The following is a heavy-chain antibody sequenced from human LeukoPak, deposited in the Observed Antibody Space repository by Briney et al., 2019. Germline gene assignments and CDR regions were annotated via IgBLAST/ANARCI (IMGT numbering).Heavy chain of an antibody. Sequence: SETLSLTCIVSAGSTRGYYWSWIRQPPGQGLEWIGYIYYSGSTKYNPSLKSLVTISVDTSKRHFSLKLSSVTAADTAAYYCARHMTVTYDAFDIWGQGTMVTVPS. CDR1: AGSTRGYY. CDR2: IYYSGST. D-gene: IGHD3-22*01. J-gene: IGHJ3*02. V-gene: IGHV4-59*08. CDR3: ARHMTVTYDAFDI.